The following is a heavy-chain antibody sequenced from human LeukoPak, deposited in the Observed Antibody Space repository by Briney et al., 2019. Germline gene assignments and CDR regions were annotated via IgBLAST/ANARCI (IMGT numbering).Heavy chain of an antibody. Sequence: SETLSLTCTVSGASIISGNYFWGWVRQPPGKRLEWIGSWHHSGITDYNPSLKSRVTIVADTSKNQLSLKLASVAAADSAVYFWARQYEFWGQGTLVTVSS. D-gene: IGHD3-10*01. CDR2: WHHSGIT. V-gene: IGHV4-39*01. J-gene: IGHJ4*02. CDR1: GASIISGNYF. CDR3: ARQYEF.